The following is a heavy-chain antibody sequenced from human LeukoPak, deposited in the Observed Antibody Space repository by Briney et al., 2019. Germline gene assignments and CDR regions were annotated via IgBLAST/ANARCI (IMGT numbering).Heavy chain of an antibody. CDR1: GYTFTSYY. CDR3: ARDRLTTVTTSTPFDY. CDR2: INPSGGST. Sequence: ASVKVSCRASGYTFTSYYLHWVRQAPGQGLEWMGIINPSGGSTTYRQKFQGRVTMTRDTSTRTVYMELSSLRSEDTAVYYCARDRLTTVTTSTPFDYWGQGTLVTVSS. V-gene: IGHV1-46*01. J-gene: IGHJ4*02. D-gene: IGHD4-17*01.